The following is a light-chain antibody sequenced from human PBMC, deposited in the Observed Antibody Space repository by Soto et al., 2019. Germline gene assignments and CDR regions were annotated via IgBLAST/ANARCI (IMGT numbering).Light chain of an antibody. Sequence: EIVLTQSPATLSLSPGERATLSCRASQSVSSYLAWYQQKPGRAPRLLIYDASNRATGIPARFSGSGSGTDFTLTISSLEAEDFAVYYCQHRSNWPLTFGGGTKVEIK. CDR1: QSVSSY. CDR3: QHRSNWPLT. J-gene: IGKJ4*01. V-gene: IGKV3-11*01. CDR2: DAS.